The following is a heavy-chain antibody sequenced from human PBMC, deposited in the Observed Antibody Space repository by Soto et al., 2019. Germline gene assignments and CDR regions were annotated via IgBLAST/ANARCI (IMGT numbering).Heavy chain of an antibody. D-gene: IGHD4-17*01. V-gene: IGHV4-59*08. Sequence: SETLPLTCTVSGGSISSDYWSWTRQPPGKGLEWIGYIYYSGSTNYNPSLKSRVTISVDTSKNQFSLKLSSVTAADTAVYYCARHYDYGDSEYFQHWGQGTLVTVS. J-gene: IGHJ1*01. CDR3: ARHYDYGDSEYFQH. CDR1: GGSISSDY. CDR2: IYYSGST.